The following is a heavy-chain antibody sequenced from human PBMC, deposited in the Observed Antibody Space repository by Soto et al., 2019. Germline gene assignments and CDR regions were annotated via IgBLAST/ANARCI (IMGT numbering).Heavy chain of an antibody. CDR1: GGTFSSYA. Sequence: SVKVSCKASGGTFSSYAIRRVRQAPGQGLEWLGGLIPIFGTANYAQKFPGRVTITADESTSTSYMELSSLGSEDTAVYYCARPHGYYYDSRYYYFDDCGEGTLVTVSS. V-gene: IGHV1-69*13. J-gene: IGHJ4*02. CDR2: LIPIFGTA. D-gene: IGHD3-22*01. CDR3: ARPHGYYYDSRYYYFDD.